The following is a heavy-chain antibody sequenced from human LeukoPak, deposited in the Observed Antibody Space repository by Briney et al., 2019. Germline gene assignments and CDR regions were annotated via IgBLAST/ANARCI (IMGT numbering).Heavy chain of an antibody. CDR3: AIQRLDGTDV. D-gene: IGHD6-19*01. V-gene: IGHV4-39*01. Sequence: PSETLSLTCTVSGGSISSRSYYWGWIRQPPGKGLEWIGSIYYSRSTYYNSSLKSRVTTSVHTSKNQFSLKLTSVTAADTAVYYRAIQRLDGTDVWGQGITVTVSS. CDR2: IYYSRST. J-gene: IGHJ6*02. CDR1: GGSISSRSYY.